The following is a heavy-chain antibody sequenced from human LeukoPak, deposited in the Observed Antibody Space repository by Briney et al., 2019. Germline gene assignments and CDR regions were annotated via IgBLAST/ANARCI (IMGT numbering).Heavy chain of an antibody. Sequence: SVKVSCKASGGTFSSYAISWVRQAPGQGLEWMGRIIPIFGTANYARKFQGRVTITTDESTSTAYMELSSLRSEDTAVYYCARDVDSSGWYGGMDYWGQGTLVTVSS. J-gene: IGHJ4*02. CDR3: ARDVDSSGWYGGMDY. CDR1: GGTFSSYA. V-gene: IGHV1-69*05. CDR2: IIPIFGTA. D-gene: IGHD6-19*01.